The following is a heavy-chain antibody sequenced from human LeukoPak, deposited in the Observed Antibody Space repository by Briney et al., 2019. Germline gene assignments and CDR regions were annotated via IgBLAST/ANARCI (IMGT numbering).Heavy chain of an antibody. CDR3: AKDVGYCSSTSCHYFDY. D-gene: IGHD2-2*01. CDR1: AFTFSSYG. Sequence: GGSLRLSCAASAFTFSSYGMHWVRQAPGKGLKWVAVISYDGSNKYYADSVKGRFTISRDNSKNTLYLQMNSLRAEDTAVYYCAKDVGYCSSTSCHYFDYWGQGTLVTVSS. J-gene: IGHJ4*02. V-gene: IGHV3-30*18. CDR2: ISYDGSNK.